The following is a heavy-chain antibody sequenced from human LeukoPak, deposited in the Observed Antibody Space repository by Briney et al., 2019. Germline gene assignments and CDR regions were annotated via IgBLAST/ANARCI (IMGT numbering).Heavy chain of an antibody. V-gene: IGHV1-2*02. CDR3: ARRRTTMINWFDP. J-gene: IGHJ5*02. D-gene: IGHD3-22*01. CDR1: GYTFIGYY. CDR2: INPNSGGT. Sequence: ASVKVSFKASGYTFIGYYMHWVRQAPGQGLEWMGWINPNSGGTNYAQKFQGRVTMTRDTSISTAYMELSRLRSDDTAVYYCARRRTTMINWFDPWGQGTLVTVSS.